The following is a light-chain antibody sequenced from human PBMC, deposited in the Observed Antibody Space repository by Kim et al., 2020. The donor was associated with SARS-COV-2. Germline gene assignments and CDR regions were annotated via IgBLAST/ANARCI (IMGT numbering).Light chain of an antibody. V-gene: IGKV1-5*03. CDR3: QQYDSYPRT. J-gene: IGKJ1*01. CDR2: KTS. Sequence: DIQMTQSPSTLSASVGDRVTITCRASQSFSSWLAWYQEKPGKVPKLLIYKTSILESGVTSRFSGSGSGTEFTLTISSLQPDDFATYYCQQYDSYPRTFGQGTKVDIK. CDR1: QSFSSW.